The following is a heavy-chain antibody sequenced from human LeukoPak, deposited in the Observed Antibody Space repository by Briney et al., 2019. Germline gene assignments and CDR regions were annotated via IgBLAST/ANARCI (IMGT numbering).Heavy chain of an antibody. CDR1: GGSISSYY. CDR2: IYYSGST. D-gene: IGHD2-8*01. V-gene: IGHV4-59*08. Sequence: SETLSLTCTVSGGSISSYYWSWIRQPPGKGLEWIGYIYYSGSTNYNPSLKSRVTISVDTSKNQFSLKLSSVTAADTAVYYCARHYCTNGVCYTGHVDYYGMDVWGRGSTVTVSS. J-gene: IGHJ6*02. CDR3: ARHYCTNGVCYTGHVDYYGMDV.